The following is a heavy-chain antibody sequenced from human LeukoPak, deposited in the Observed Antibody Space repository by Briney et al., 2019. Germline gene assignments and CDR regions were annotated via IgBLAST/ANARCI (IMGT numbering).Heavy chain of an antibody. CDR2: IYSGGST. CDR3: ARSNCSSTSCYYYYYYYGMDV. J-gene: IGHJ6*02. D-gene: IGHD2-2*01. CDR1: GFTVSSNY. V-gene: IGHV3-66*01. Sequence: GGSLRLSCAASGFTVSSNYMSWVRQAPGKGLEWVSVIYSGGSTYYADSVKGRFTISGDNSKNTLYLQMNSLRAEDTAVYYCARSNCSSTSCYYYYYYYGMDVWGQGTTVTISS.